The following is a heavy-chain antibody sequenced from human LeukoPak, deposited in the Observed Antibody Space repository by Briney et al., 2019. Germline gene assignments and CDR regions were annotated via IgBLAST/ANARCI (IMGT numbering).Heavy chain of an antibody. CDR1: GFTSSSYW. CDR3: ARCSGGSCYSGDY. D-gene: IGHD2-15*01. V-gene: IGHV3-30*02. Sequence: GGSLRLSCAASGFTSSSYWMSWVRQAPGKGLEWVAFIRYDGSNKYYADSVKGRFTISRDNSKNTLYLQMNSLRAEDTAVYYCARCSGGSCYSGDYWGQGTLVTVSS. CDR2: IRYDGSNK. J-gene: IGHJ4*02.